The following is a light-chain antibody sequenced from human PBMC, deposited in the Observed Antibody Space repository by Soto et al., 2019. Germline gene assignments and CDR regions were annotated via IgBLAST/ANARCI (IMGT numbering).Light chain of an antibody. J-gene: IGLJ1*01. CDR3: ATWADGLNSYV. CDR1: SSNIGGNG. CDR2: SND. V-gene: IGLV1-44*01. Sequence: QSVLTQPPSASGTPGQRVTISCSGRSSNIGGNGVNWYQQLPGTAPKLLIYSNDQRPSGVPDRFSGSKSGTSASLAISGLQSEDEADYYCATWADGLNSYVFGTGTRLTVL.